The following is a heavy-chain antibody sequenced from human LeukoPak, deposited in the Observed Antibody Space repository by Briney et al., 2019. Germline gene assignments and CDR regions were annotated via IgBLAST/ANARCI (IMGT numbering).Heavy chain of an antibody. CDR1: GFIFSSYW. CDR2: IKQDGSEK. V-gene: IGHV3-7*03. J-gene: IGHJ4*02. CDR3: ARGRKIVVVMGGFFDY. Sequence: GGSLRLSCAASGFIFSSYWMSWVRQAPGKGLEWVANIKQDGSEKYYVDSVKGRFTISRDNAKNSLYLQMDSLRVEDTAVYYCARGRKIVVVMGGFFDYWGQGALVTVSS. D-gene: IGHD3-22*01.